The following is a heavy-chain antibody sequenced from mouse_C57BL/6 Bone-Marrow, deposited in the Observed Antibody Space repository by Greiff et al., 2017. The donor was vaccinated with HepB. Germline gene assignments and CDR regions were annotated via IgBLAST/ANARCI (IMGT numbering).Heavy chain of an antibody. D-gene: IGHD1-1*01. CDR3: ARNTTVVENYFDY. Sequence: EVQLQQSGPELVKPGASVKISCKASGYTFTDYYMNWVKQSHGKSLEWIGDINPNNGGTSYNQKFKGKATLTVDKSSSTAYMELRSLTSEDSAVYYCARNTTVVENYFDYWGQGTTLTVSS. V-gene: IGHV1-26*01. J-gene: IGHJ2*01. CDR1: GYTFTDYY. CDR2: INPNNGGT.